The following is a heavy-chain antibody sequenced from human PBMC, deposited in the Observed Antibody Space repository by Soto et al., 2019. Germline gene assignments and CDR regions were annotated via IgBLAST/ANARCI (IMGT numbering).Heavy chain of an antibody. J-gene: IGHJ6*02. CDR3: ARQDYSNYRGGMDV. CDR1: GCNFAGHW. D-gene: IGHD2-2*01. V-gene: IGHV5-51*01. Sequence: ESHKNRYKIAGCNFAGHWVGWVRQMNGKGLGWMGIIYPSDSDIRYRPSFQGQVTISVDKSISTAYLQWSSLKASDTATYYCARQDYSNYRGGMDVWGQGTTVTGSS. CDR2: IYPSDSDI.